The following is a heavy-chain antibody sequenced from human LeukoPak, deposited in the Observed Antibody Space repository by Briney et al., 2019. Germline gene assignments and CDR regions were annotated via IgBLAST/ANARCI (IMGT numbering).Heavy chain of an antibody. CDR1: GGSVSSGSYY. CDR2: IYYSGST. CDR3: ARGGGATKFNY. J-gene: IGHJ4*02. V-gene: IGHV4-61*01. Sequence: SQTLSLTCTVSGGSVSSGSYYWSWLRQPPGKGLEWIGYIYYSGSTNYNPSLKSRVTISVDTSKNQFSLKLSSVTAADTAVYYCARGGGATKFNYWGQGTLVTVSS. D-gene: IGHD1-26*01.